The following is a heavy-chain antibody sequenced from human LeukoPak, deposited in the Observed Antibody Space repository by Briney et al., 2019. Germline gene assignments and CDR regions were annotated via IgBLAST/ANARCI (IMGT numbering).Heavy chain of an antibody. CDR2: ISGSGGST. V-gene: IGHV3-23*01. CDR1: GFTFNNYA. Sequence: GGSLRLSCAASGFTFNNYAMTWVRQAPGKGLEWVSAISGSGGSTYYADSVKGRFTISRDNSKSALYLQMNSLRAEDTAVYYCAKTGTGYGDYVHWGQGTLVTVSS. D-gene: IGHD4-17*01. CDR3: AKTGTGYGDYVH. J-gene: IGHJ4*02.